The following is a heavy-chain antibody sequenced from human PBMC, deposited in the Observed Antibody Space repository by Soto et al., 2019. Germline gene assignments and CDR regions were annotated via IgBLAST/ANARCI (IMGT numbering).Heavy chain of an antibody. J-gene: IGHJ3*02. CDR1: GGSISGYF. Sequence: KPSGTLSLTCTVSGGSISGYFWSWIRQPAGKGLDWIGRIYSSGSTNYNPSLNSRITMSVDTSKNQFSLKLRSVSAADTAVYYCARAYDSNGNHACDIWGKGTLVTVAS. CDR3: ARAYDSNGNHACDI. CDR2: IYSSGST. V-gene: IGHV4-4*07. D-gene: IGHD3-22*01.